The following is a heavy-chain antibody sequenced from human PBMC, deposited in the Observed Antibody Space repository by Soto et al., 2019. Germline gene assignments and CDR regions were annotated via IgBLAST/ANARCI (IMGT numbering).Heavy chain of an antibody. Sequence: SETMSLTCAVSGVTISTYYWSWIRQPPGKGLEWIGYNYHSGTTNYNPSLKSRVTISVDTSKNQFSLRLTSVTAADTAIYYCVREAYIGYGHASDHCGQVTMVTVSS. CDR1: GVTISTYY. CDR3: VREAYIGYGHASDH. CDR2: NYHSGTT. V-gene: IGHV4-59*01. J-gene: IGHJ5*02. D-gene: IGHD5-18*01.